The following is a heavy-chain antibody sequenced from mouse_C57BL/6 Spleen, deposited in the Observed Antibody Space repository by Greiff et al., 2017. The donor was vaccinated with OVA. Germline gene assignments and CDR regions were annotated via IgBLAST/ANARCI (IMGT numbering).Heavy chain of an antibody. Sequence: QVQLQQSGAELVRPGASVTLSCKASGYTFTDYEMHWVKQTPVHGLEWIGAIDPETGGTAYNQKFKGKAILTADKSYRTAYMELRSLTSEDSAVYYCTIANWEFAYWGQGTLVTVSA. CDR3: TIANWEFAY. J-gene: IGHJ3*01. CDR2: IDPETGGT. D-gene: IGHD4-1*01. V-gene: IGHV1-15*01. CDR1: GYTFTDYE.